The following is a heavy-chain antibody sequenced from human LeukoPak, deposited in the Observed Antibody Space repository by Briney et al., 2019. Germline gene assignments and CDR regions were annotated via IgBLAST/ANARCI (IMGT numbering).Heavy chain of an antibody. CDR3: TRLPDDY. V-gene: IGHV3-73*01. J-gene: IGHJ4*02. CDR2: IRSKANSYAT. CDR1: GFTFSGSA. Sequence: PGGSLRLSCAASGFTFSGSAMHWVRQAPGKGLEWVGRIRSKANSYATAYAASVTGTFTISRDDSKSTAYLQMNSLKTEDTAVYYRTRLPDDYWGQGTLVTVSS.